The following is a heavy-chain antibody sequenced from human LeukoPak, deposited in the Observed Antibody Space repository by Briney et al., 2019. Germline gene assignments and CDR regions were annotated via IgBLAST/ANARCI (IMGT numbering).Heavy chain of an antibody. CDR2: IKQDGSEK. Sequence: GGSLRLSCAASGFTFSSHWMSWVRQAPGKGLEWVANIKQDGSEKYYVDSVKGRFTISRDNAKNSLYLQMNSLRAEDTAVYYCAREPSLDYDFWSGYYRGYFDYWGQGTLVTVSS. CDR3: AREPSLDYDFWSGYYRGYFDY. D-gene: IGHD3-3*01. J-gene: IGHJ4*02. V-gene: IGHV3-7*01. CDR1: GFTFSSHW.